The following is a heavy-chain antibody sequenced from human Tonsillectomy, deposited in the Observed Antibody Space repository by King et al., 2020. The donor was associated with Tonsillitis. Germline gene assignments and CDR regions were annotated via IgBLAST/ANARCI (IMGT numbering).Heavy chain of an antibody. Sequence: CVRQAPGQGLEWMGIINPSGGSPTYAQKFQGRVTITRDTSTSTVYMELRSLRSEDTAVYYCARDQVDSNLYYWGKGTLVTVSS. D-gene: IGHD2-21*01. J-gene: IGHJ4*02. CDR2: INPSGGSP. CDR3: ARDQVDSNLYY. V-gene: IGHV1-46*01.